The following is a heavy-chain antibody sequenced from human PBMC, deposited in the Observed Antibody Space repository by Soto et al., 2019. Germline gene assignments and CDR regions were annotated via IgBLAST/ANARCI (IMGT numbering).Heavy chain of an antibody. CDR3: AAKRGYNYYYGMDV. CDR1: GFTFSSYA. Sequence: EVQLLESGGGLVQPGGSLRLSCAASGFTFSSYAMSWVRQAPGKGLEGVSAISGSGGSTYYADSVKGRFTISRDNSKNTLYLQMNSLRAEDTAVYYCAAKRGYNYYYGMDVWGQGTTVTVSS. D-gene: IGHD3-22*01. J-gene: IGHJ6*02. V-gene: IGHV3-23*01. CDR2: ISGSGGST.